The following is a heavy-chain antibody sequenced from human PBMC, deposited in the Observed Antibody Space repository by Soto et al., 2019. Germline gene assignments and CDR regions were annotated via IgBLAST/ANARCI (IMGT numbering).Heavy chain of an antibody. CDR2: ISSSSSYI. J-gene: IGHJ4*02. D-gene: IGHD1-7*01. CDR3: ARDSPRRYNWNLFDY. CDR1: GFTFSSYS. V-gene: IGHV3-21*01. Sequence: EVQLVESGGGLVKPGGSLRLSCAASGFTFSSYSMNWVRQAPGKGLEWVSSISSSSSYIYYADSVKGRFTISRDNAKNSLYLQMNSLRAEDMAVYYCARDSPRRYNWNLFDYWGQGTLVTVSS.